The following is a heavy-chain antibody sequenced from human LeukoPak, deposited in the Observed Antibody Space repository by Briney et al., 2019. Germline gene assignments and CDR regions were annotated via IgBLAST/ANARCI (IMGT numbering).Heavy chain of an antibody. V-gene: IGHV1-69*13. CDR3: ATDQIGKQWPVHTRFDY. CDR1: GGTFSSYA. D-gene: IGHD1/OR15-1a*01. J-gene: IGHJ4*02. Sequence: SVKVSCKASGGTFSSYAISWVRQAPGQGLEWMGGIIPIFGTANYAQKFQGRVTITADESTSTAYMELSSLRSEDTAVYYCATDQIGKQWPVHTRFDYWGQGTLVTVSS. CDR2: IIPIFGTA.